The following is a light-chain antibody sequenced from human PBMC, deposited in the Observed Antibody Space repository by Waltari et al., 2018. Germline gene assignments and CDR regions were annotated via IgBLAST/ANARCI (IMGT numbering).Light chain of an antibody. CDR2: DVT. Sequence: QSALTQPRSVSGSPGQSVTISCTGGSSHVGGYDYVAWFQHPPGKAPKLIIYDVTERPSGVPDRFSASKSGTAASLTISGLQAEDEGDYYCYSYAGSHTILFGGGTKLTVL. CDR3: YSYAGSHTIL. J-gene: IGLJ2*01. CDR1: SSHVGGYDY. V-gene: IGLV2-11*01.